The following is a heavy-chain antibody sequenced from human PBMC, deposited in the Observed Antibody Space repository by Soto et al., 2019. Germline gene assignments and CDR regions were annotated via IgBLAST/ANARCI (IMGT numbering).Heavy chain of an antibody. D-gene: IGHD3-10*02. CDR3: ARVDDVFGALAMDV. CDR1: GYTFTSYD. CDR2: MNPNSGNT. J-gene: IGHJ6*02. Sequence: QVQLVQSGAEVKKPGASVKVSCKASGYTFTSYDINWVRQATGQGLEWMGWMNPNSGNTGYAQKFQGRVTMTRNTSISKDYMELSSLRSENTAVYYCARVDDVFGALAMDVWGQGTTVTVSS. V-gene: IGHV1-8*01.